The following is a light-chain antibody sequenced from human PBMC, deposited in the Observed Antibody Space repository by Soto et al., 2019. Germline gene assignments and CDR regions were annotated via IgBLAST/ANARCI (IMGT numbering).Light chain of an antibody. CDR3: LQHNSYPLT. J-gene: IGKJ4*01. CDR1: QDISYY. V-gene: IGKV1-17*03. Sequence: DIQMTQSPSAMSASVGDRVTITCRASQDISYYLAWFQQKPGQVPKRVIYAASSLQRGVPSRFSGSGYGTEFTLTINSLQPEDFATYYCLQHNSYPLTFGGGNKVEL. CDR2: AAS.